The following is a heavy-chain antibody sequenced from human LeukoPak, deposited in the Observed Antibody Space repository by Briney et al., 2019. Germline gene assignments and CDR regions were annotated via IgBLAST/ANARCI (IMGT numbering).Heavy chain of an antibody. CDR2: IYYSGST. Sequence: SQTLSLTCTVSGGSISSGGYYWSWIRQHPGKGLEWIGYIYYSGSTYYNPSLKSRVTISVDTSKNQFSLKLSSVTAADTAVYYCARGCSGGSCYEAFDIWGQGTMVTVSS. CDR3: ARGCSGGSCYEAFDI. CDR1: GGSISSGGYY. V-gene: IGHV4-31*03. D-gene: IGHD2-15*01. J-gene: IGHJ3*02.